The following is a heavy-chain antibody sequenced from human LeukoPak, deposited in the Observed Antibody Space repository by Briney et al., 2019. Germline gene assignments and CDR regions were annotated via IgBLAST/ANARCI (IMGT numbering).Heavy chain of an antibody. V-gene: IGHV1-69*13. Sequence: ASVKVSCKASGGTFSSYAISWVRQAPGQGLEWMGGIIPIFGTANYAQKFQGRVTITADESTSTAYMELSSLRSEDTAVYYCARAVSITIFGVVTRGFDPWGQGTLVTVSS. D-gene: IGHD3-3*01. CDR3: ARAVSITIFGVVTRGFDP. J-gene: IGHJ5*02. CDR1: GGTFSSYA. CDR2: IIPIFGTA.